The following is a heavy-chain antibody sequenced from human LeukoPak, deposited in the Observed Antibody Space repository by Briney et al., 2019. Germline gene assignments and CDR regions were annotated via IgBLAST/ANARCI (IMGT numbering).Heavy chain of an antibody. J-gene: IGHJ3*02. CDR2: IYSGGST. V-gene: IGHV3-53*01. D-gene: IGHD4-17*01. Sequence: PGGSLTLSCAASGFTVSSNYMSWVRQAPGKGLEWVSIIYSGGSTYYADSVKGRFTISRDNSKNTLYLQMNSLRAEDTAVYYCAKSKDYGDFWPPLPDAFDIWGQGTMVTVSS. CDR1: GFTVSSNY. CDR3: AKSKDYGDFWPPLPDAFDI.